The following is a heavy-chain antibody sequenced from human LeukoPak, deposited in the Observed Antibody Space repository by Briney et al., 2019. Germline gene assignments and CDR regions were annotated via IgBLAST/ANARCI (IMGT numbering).Heavy chain of an antibody. CDR3: AKSLYYDSSGFDY. CDR1: GLSISNYG. CDR2: ISGGST. Sequence: GGSLRLSCAASGLSISNYGMSWVRQAPGKGLEWVSAISGGSTYYADSVKGRFTISGDNSKNTLYLQMNSLRAEDTAVYYCAKSLYYDSSGFDYWGQGTLVTVSS. V-gene: IGHV3-23*01. J-gene: IGHJ4*02. D-gene: IGHD3-22*01.